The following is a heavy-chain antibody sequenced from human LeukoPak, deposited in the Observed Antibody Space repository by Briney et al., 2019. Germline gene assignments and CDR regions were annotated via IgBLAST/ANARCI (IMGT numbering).Heavy chain of an antibody. CDR3: ARDQGEVDYGDYVWFDP. V-gene: IGHV1-69-2*01. Sequence: AASVKVSCKVSGYTFTDYYMHWVQQAPGKGLEWMGLVDPEDGETIYAEKFQGRVTITADTSTDTAYMELSSLRSEDTAVYYCARDQGEVDYGDYVWFDPWGRGTLVTVSS. J-gene: IGHJ5*02. CDR2: VDPEDGET. D-gene: IGHD4-17*01. CDR1: GYTFTDYY.